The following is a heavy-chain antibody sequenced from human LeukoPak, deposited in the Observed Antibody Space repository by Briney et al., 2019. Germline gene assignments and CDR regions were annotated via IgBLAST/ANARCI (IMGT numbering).Heavy chain of an antibody. Sequence: SETLSLTCAVSGYSISSGYYWGWIRQPPGKGLEGIGSIYHSGSTYYNPSLKSRVTISVDTSKNQFSLKLSSVTAADTAVYYCARLWPYYGDYPYFDYWGQGTLVTVSS. CDR3: ARLWPYYGDYPYFDY. J-gene: IGHJ4*02. V-gene: IGHV4-38-2*01. CDR2: IYHSGST. CDR1: GYSISSGYY. D-gene: IGHD4-17*01.